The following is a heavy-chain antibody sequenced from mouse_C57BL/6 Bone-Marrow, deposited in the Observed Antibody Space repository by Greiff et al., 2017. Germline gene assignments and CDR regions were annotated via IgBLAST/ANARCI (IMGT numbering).Heavy chain of an antibody. Sequence: QVQLQQSGAELMKPGASVKLSCKATGYTFTGYWIEWVKQRPGHGLEWIGEILPGSGSTNYNEKFKGKATFTADTSSNPAYMQLSSLTTEDSAIYYCVYGNYVSWFAYWGQGTLVTVSA. CDR1: GYTFTGYW. D-gene: IGHD2-1*01. CDR2: ILPGSGST. V-gene: IGHV1-9*01. CDR3: VYGNYVSWFAY. J-gene: IGHJ3*01.